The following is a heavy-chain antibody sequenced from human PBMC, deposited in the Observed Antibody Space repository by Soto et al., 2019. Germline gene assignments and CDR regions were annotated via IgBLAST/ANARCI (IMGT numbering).Heavy chain of an antibody. CDR1: GFTFSSYG. CDR3: AKDRLLTSIDP. CDR2: ISYDGSNK. Sequence: GGSLRLSCAASGFTFSSYGMHWVRQAPGKGLEWVAVISYDGSNKYYADSVKGRFTISRDNSKNTLYLQMNSLRAEDTAVYYCAKDRLLTSIDPWGQGTLVTVSS. J-gene: IGHJ5*02. D-gene: IGHD3-16*01. V-gene: IGHV3-30*18.